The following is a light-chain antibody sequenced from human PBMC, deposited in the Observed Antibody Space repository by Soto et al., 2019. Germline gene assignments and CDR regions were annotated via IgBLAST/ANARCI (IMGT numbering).Light chain of an antibody. V-gene: IGKV3-20*01. CDR3: QQYGSSPNT. CDR1: QSVSSSY. J-gene: IGKJ2*01. CDR2: GAS. Sequence: EIVLTQSPGTLSLSPGKRATLSCRASQSVSSSYLAWYQQKPGQAPRLLSYGASSRATGIPDRFNGSGSGTDFTLTISILEPEDFAVYYCQQYGSSPNTFGQGTKLESK.